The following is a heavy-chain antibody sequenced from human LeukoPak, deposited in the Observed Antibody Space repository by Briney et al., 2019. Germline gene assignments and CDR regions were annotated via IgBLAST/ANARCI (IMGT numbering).Heavy chain of an antibody. V-gene: IGHV3-66*01. CDR2: IYSGGST. D-gene: IGHD2-15*01. Sequence: GGSLRLSCAASGFTVSSNYMSWARQAPGKGLEWVSVIYSGGSTYYADSVKGRFTISRDNSKNTLYLQMNSLRAEDTAVYYCARDLYCSGGSCYGNYFDYWGQGTLVTVSS. CDR1: GFTVSSNY. J-gene: IGHJ4*02. CDR3: ARDLYCSGGSCYGNYFDY.